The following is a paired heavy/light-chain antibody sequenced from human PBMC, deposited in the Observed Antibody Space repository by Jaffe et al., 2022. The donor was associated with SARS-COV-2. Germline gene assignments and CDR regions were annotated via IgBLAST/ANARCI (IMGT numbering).Light chain of an antibody. V-gene: IGKV3-11*01. J-gene: IGKJ4*01. CDR3: QHRSNWPPT. CDR1: QTVNTY. CDR2: DAS. Sequence: EIVLTQSPATLSLSPGETATLSCRASQTVNTYLAWYQHKPGQAPRLLIYDASYRATGIPARFSGSGSGTDFTLTISSLEPEDFAVYYCQHRSNWPPTFGGGTKVEIK.
Heavy chain of an antibody. CDR3: GRDSSTGTPYYFYGMDV. CDR1: GFTVSSIY. J-gene: IGHJ6*02. D-gene: IGHD1-1*01. CDR2: IYTAASSGGST. V-gene: IGHV3-66*02. Sequence: EVQLVESGGGLVRPGGSLRLSCVVSGFTVSSIYMTWVRQAPGKGLEWVSTIYTAASSGGSTYYADSVKGRFTISRDSSKNTLYLQMNSLRAEDTAVYYCGRDSSTGTPYYFYGMDVWGQGTTVTVSS.